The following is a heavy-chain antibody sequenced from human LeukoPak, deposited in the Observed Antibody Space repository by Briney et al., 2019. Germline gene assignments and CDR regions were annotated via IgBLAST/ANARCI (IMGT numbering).Heavy chain of an antibody. CDR2: MNPDSGST. Sequence: ASVKVSCKASGYTFTSYDINWVRQATGQGLEWMGYMNPDSGSTGYTQKFQGRVTLTRNTSISTAYMELSSLRSEDTAVYYCARTLGADAFNIWGQGTMVTVSS. CDR3: ARTLGADAFNI. V-gene: IGHV1-8*01. CDR1: GYTFTSYD. J-gene: IGHJ3*02. D-gene: IGHD3-16*01.